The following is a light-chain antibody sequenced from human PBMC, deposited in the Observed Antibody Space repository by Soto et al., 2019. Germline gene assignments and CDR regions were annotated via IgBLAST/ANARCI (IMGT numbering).Light chain of an antibody. J-gene: IGKJ4*01. CDR3: QKYDNAPLT. V-gene: IGKV1-27*01. CDR1: QDISTY. CDR2: AAY. Sequence: DIQMTQAPSSLSASVGDRVTITCRARQDISTYLAWYQQKPGKVPKLLISAAYTLQSGVPPRFRCSGSGTDFTLTISSLQPEDVATYYCQKYDNAPLTFGGGTKVEMK.